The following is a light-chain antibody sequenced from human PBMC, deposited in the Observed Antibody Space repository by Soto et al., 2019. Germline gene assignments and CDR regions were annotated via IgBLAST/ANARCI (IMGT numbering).Light chain of an antibody. CDR1: QIISNNY. CDR2: GAS. Sequence: EIVLTQSPGTLSLYPGERATLSCRASQIISNNYLAWYQQKPGHAPMLLVYGASSRATGIPDRFSGSGSGTDFTLTISRLDPEDFAVYYCQQYGSSRFTFGPGTQVDIK. CDR3: QQYGSSRFT. V-gene: IGKV3-20*01. J-gene: IGKJ3*01.